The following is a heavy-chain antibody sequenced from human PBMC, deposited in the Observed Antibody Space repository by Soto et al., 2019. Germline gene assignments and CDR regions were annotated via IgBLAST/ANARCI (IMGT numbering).Heavy chain of an antibody. D-gene: IGHD2-2*01. Sequence: GGSLRRSCAASGFTFSSHGIHCVRQAQGKGLEWVAVISYDGSNKYYADSVKGRFTISRDTSKHTLYLQMNSLRAEDTAVYYCAKVGQVLSDYYYGMDVWGQGTTVTVSS. J-gene: IGHJ6*02. CDR1: GFTFSSHG. CDR3: AKVGQVLSDYYYGMDV. V-gene: IGHV3-30*18. CDR2: ISYDGSNK.